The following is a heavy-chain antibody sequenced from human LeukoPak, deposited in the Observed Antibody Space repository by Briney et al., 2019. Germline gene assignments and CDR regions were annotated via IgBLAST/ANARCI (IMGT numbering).Heavy chain of an antibody. V-gene: IGHV1-69*06. CDR3: ARGPYYVILTGWNGMDV. Sequence: ASVKVSCKASGGTFSSYAISWVRQAPGQGLEWMGGIIPIFGTANYAQKFQGRVTITADKSTSTAYMELSSLRSEDTAVYYCARGPYYVILTGWNGMDVWGKGTTVTVSS. J-gene: IGHJ6*04. CDR2: IIPIFGTA. D-gene: IGHD3-9*01. CDR1: GGTFSSYA.